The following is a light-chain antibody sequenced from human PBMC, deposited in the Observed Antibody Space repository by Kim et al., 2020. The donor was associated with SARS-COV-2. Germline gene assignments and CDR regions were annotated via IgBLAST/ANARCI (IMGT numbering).Light chain of an antibody. Sequence: ALGHTVRITGQRDSLRSYYASWYQQKPGQAPVLVIYGKNNRPSGIPDRFSGSSSGNTASLTITGAQAEDEADYYCNSRDSSGNHLVFGGGTKLTVL. CDR1: SLRSYY. CDR2: GKN. CDR3: NSRDSSGNHLV. J-gene: IGLJ2*01. V-gene: IGLV3-19*01.